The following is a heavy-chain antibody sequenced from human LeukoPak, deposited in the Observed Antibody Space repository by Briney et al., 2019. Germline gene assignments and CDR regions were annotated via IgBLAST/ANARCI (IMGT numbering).Heavy chain of an antibody. D-gene: IGHD5-24*01. CDR1: GFTFSSYS. Sequence: GGSLRLSCAASGFTFSSYSMNWVRQAPGKGLEWVASISSSSSYIYYADSVKGRFTISRDNAKNSLYLQMNSLRAEDTAVYYCARAPIDGDNLIGVDYWGQGTLVTVSS. CDR3: ARAPIDGDNLIGVDY. J-gene: IGHJ4*02. CDR2: ISSSSSYI. V-gene: IGHV3-21*01.